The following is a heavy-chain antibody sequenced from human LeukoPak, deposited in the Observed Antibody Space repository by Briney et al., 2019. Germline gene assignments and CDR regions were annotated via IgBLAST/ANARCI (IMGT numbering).Heavy chain of an antibody. J-gene: IGHJ5*02. CDR1: GGSFSGYY. V-gene: IGHV4-34*01. CDR3: ARDSSSWVKWFDP. CDR2: INHSGST. Sequence: PSETLSLTCAAYGGSFSGYYWNWIRQPPGKGLEWIGEINHSGSTNYNPSLKSRVTISVDTSKNQFSLKLSSVTAADTAVYYCARDSSSWVKWFDPWGQGTLVTGSS. D-gene: IGHD6-13*01.